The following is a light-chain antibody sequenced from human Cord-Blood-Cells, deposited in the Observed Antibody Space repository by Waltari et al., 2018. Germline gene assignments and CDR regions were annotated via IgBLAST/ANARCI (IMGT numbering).Light chain of an antibody. CDR2: GAS. Sequence: EIVLTQSPGTLSLSPGDGATLYARASQRVSSSYLAWYQQKPGQAPRLLTYGASSRATGIPDSFSGSGSGTDFTLTISRLEPEDFAVYYCQQYGSSPTCGQGTRLEIK. J-gene: IGKJ5*01. V-gene: IGKV3-20*01. CDR1: QRVSSSY. CDR3: QQYGSSPT.